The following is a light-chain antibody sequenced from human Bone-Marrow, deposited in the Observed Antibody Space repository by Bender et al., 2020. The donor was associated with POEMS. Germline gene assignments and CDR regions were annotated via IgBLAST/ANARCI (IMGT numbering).Light chain of an antibody. CDR2: EVR. J-gene: IGLJ1*01. CDR1: SSDVGAYNL. V-gene: IGLV2-23*02. Sequence: QSALTQPASVSGSPGQSITISCTGASSDVGAYNLVSWYQQHPGKAPKLLIYEVRKRPSGVSNRFSGSKSGNTASLTISGLQAEDEADYYCCSYADSSTLVFGTGTKLTVL. CDR3: CSYADSSTLV.